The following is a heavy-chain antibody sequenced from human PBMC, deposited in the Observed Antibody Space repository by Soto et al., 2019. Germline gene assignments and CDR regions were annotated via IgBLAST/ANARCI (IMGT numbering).Heavy chain of an antibody. CDR3: ARHFIYGHYASYFDY. D-gene: IGHD4-17*01. CDR1: GGSFSGYY. Sequence: SETLSLTCAVYGGSFSGYYWSWIRQPPGKGLEWIGEINHSGSTNYNPSLKSRVTISVATSKNQFSLKLNSVTAADTALFFCARHFIYGHYASYFDYWGQAAQVTVSS. V-gene: IGHV4-34*01. CDR2: INHSGST. J-gene: IGHJ4*02.